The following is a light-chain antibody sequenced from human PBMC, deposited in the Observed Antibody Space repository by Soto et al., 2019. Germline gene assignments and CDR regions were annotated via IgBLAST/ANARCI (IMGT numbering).Light chain of an antibody. Sequence: EIVLPQSPGTLSLSPGERATLSCRASQRVSTSDLPGYQQKPGQAPRLLIYGASSRATGIPDRFSGSGSGTDFTLTISRLESEDFAVYYCQQYGTSPPYTFGQGTKLEIK. CDR3: QQYGTSPPYT. CDR2: GAS. CDR1: QRVSTSD. J-gene: IGKJ2*01. V-gene: IGKV3-20*01.